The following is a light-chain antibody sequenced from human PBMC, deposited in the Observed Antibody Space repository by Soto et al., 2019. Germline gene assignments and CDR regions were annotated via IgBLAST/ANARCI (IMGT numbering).Light chain of an antibody. J-gene: IGLJ2*01. V-gene: IGLV1-44*01. CDR1: SSNIGSNT. CDR2: NNN. CDR3: AAWDDSLNGVV. Sequence: QSVLTQPPSASGTPGQRVTISCSGSSSNIGSNTVNWFQQLPRTAPKLLIYNNNHRPSGVPDRFSGSKSGTSASLAISGLQSEDEADYYCAAWDDSLNGVVFGGGTNLTVL.